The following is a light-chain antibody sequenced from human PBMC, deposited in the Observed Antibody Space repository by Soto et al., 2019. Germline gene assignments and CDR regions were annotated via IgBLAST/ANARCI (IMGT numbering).Light chain of an antibody. CDR3: SSYTSGSYV. CDR1: SSDVGGYNY. Sequence: QSVLTQPASVSVSPGQSITISCTGTSSDVGGYNYVSWYQQHPGKAPKLMIYAVNNRPSGVSDRFSGSKSGNTASLTISGLQAEDEADYYCSSYTSGSYVFGTGTKVTVL. J-gene: IGLJ1*01. CDR2: AVN. V-gene: IGLV2-14*01.